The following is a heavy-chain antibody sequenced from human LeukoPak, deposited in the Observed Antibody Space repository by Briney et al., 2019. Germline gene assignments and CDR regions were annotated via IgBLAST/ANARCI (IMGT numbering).Heavy chain of an antibody. D-gene: IGHD3-22*01. CDR3: ARRIKGAPTVYYYDSSGPKYNWFDP. Sequence: ASVKVSCKASGYTFTSYDINWVRQATGQGLEWMGWMNPNSGNTGYAQKFQGRVTMTRNTSISTAYMELSSLRSEDTAVYYCARRIKGAPTVYYYDSSGPKYNWFDPWGQGTLVTVSS. J-gene: IGHJ5*02. CDR1: GYTFTSYD. V-gene: IGHV1-8*01. CDR2: MNPNSGNT.